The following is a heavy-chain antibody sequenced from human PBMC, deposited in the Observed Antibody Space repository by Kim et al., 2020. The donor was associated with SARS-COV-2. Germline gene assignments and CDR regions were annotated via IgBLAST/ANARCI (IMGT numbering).Heavy chain of an antibody. CDR2: INHSGST. V-gene: IGHV4-34*01. CDR3: ARGGPRLMGIFDY. CDR1: GGSFSGYY. Sequence: SETLSLTCAVYGGSFSGYYWSWIRQPPGKGLEWIGEINHSGSTNYNPSLKSRVTISVDTSKNQFSLKLSSVTAADTAVYYCARGGPRLMGIFDYWGQGTLVTVSS. D-gene: IGHD3-16*01. J-gene: IGHJ4*02.